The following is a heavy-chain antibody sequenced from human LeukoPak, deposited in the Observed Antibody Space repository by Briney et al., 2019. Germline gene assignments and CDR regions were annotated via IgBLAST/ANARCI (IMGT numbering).Heavy chain of an antibody. CDR2: IIPIFGTA. CDR1: GGTFSSYA. CDR3: ARDRSSSPNWFDP. Sequence: GASVKVSCKASGGTFSSYAISWVRQAPGQGLEWMGGIIPIFGTANYAQKFQGRVTITADESTSTAYMELSSLRSEDTAVYYCARDRSSSPNWFDPWGQGTLVTASS. V-gene: IGHV1-69*13. D-gene: IGHD6-13*01. J-gene: IGHJ5*02.